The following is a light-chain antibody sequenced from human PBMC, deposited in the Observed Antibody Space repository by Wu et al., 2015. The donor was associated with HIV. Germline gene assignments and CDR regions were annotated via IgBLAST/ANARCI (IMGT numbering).Light chain of an antibody. CDR2: KAS. CDR3: HQYKNYPYT. CDR1: ESIGIS. V-gene: IGKV1-5*03. Sequence: DIQMTQFPSTLSASVGDRVTITCRASESIGISLAWYQQKPGKAPKLLIYKASSLESGVPSGFSGSGSGTEFTLTISSLQPDDFATYYCHQYKNYPYTFGQGTKAADQT. J-gene: IGKJ2*01.